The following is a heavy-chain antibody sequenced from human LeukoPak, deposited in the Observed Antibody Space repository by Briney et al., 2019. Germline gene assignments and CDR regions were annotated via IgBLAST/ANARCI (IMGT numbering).Heavy chain of an antibody. CDR1: GFTLSNYW. D-gene: IGHD6-19*01. CDR3: ARGPAAGYYYYYYMDV. CDR2: IKQDGSEK. J-gene: IGHJ6*03. Sequence: GGSLRLSCAASGFTLSNYWMSWVRQAPGKGLEWVTNIKQDGSEKYYVDSVKGRFTISRDNAKNSLYLQMNSLRAEDTAVYYCARGPAAGYYYYYYMDVWGKGTTVTVSS. V-gene: IGHV3-7*01.